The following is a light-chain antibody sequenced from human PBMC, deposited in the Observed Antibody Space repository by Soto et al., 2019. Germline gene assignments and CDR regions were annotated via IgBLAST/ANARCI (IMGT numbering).Light chain of an antibody. J-gene: IGKJ2*01. CDR2: DAS. Sequence: EIVLTQSPATLSLSPGERATLSCRASQSVSNYLAWYQQKPGQAPRLLIYDASNRATGIPARFSGSGSGTDFTLTISSLEPEDFAVYYCHQRSNWPPFTFGQGTKVEIK. CDR3: HQRSNWPPFT. CDR1: QSVSNY. V-gene: IGKV3-11*01.